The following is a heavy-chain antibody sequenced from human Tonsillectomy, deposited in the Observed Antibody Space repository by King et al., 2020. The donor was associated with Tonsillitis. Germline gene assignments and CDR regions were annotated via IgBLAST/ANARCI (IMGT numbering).Heavy chain of an antibody. D-gene: IGHD5-12*01. Sequence: QLVQSGAEVKKPGESLKISCKGSRYNFTNYWIGWVRQMPGKGLEWMGIIYPGDSDTRDSPSFQGQVTISADKSISTAYLQWSSLKASDTAMYYCARLSSGYPSYFEYWGQGTQVTVSS. CDR2: IYPGDSDT. CDR3: ARLSSGYPSYFEY. V-gene: IGHV5-51*03. CDR1: RYNFTNYW. J-gene: IGHJ4*02.